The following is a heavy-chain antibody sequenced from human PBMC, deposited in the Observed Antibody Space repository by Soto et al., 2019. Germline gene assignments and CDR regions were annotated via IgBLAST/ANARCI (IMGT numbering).Heavy chain of an antibody. CDR3: AKESSSSCHDY. CDR1: GYTFTSYG. V-gene: IGHV1-18*01. Sequence: QVQLVQSGAEVKKPGASVKVSCKASGYTFTSYGISWVRQAPGQGLEWMGWISAYNGNTNYAQKLQGRVTMTTNTPTSTAYMELMSLRSDDTAVYYCAKESSSSCHDYWGQGTMVTVSS. CDR2: ISAYNGNT. J-gene: IGHJ4*02. D-gene: IGHD6-13*01.